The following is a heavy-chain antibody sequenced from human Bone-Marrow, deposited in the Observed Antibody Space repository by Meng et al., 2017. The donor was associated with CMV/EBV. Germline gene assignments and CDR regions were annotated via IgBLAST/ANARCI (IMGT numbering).Heavy chain of an antibody. Sequence: ETLSLTCTVSGGSISSSSYYWGWIRQPPGKGLEWIGSIYYSGSTYYNPSLKSRVTISVDTSKNQFSLKLSSVTAADTAVYYCARSNFTYYYDSSGYYLFDYWGQGTLVTVSS. J-gene: IGHJ4*02. CDR1: GGSISSSSYY. CDR3: ARSNFTYYYDSSGYYLFDY. V-gene: IGHV4-39*01. D-gene: IGHD3-22*01. CDR2: IYYSGST.